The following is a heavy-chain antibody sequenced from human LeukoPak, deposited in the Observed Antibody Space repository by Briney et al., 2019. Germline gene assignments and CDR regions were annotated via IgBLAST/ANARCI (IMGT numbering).Heavy chain of an antibody. J-gene: IGHJ6*02. CDR1: GYTLTELS. Sequence: ASVKVSCKVSGYTLTELSMHWVRQAPGKGLEWMGGFDPEDGETIYAQKLQGRVTMTEDTSTDTAYMELSSLRSEDTAVYYCATVDSGYDFNYYYGMDVWGQGTTVTVSS. CDR3: ATVDSGYDFNYYYGMDV. D-gene: IGHD5-12*01. V-gene: IGHV1-24*01. CDR2: FDPEDGET.